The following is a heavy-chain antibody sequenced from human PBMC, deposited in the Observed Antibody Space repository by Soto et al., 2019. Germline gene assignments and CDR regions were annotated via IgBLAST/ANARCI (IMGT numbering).Heavy chain of an antibody. V-gene: IGHV4-30-4*01. CDR3: ARDSYYSSSSDY. D-gene: IGHD6-6*01. CDR1: GGSISSGDYY. Sequence: SETLSLTCTVSGGSISSGDYYWSWIRQPPGKGLEWIGYIYYSGSTYYNPSLKSRVTISVDTSKNQFSLKLSSVTAADTAVYYCARDSYYSSSSDYWGQGTLVTVSS. CDR2: IYYSGST. J-gene: IGHJ4*02.